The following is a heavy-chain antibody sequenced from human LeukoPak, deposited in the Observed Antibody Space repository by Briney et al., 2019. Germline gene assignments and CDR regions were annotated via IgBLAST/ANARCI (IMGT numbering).Heavy chain of an antibody. CDR3: ARGVVANYFDY. V-gene: IGHV4-31*03. J-gene: IGHJ4*02. D-gene: IGHD2-15*01. CDR1: GGSISSGGYY. Sequence: SETLSLTCTVSGGSISSGGYYWSWIRQHPGNGLEWIGYIYYSGSTYYNPSLKSRVTISVDTSKNQFSLKLSSVTAADTAVYYCARGVVANYFDYWGQGTLVTVSS. CDR2: IYYSGST.